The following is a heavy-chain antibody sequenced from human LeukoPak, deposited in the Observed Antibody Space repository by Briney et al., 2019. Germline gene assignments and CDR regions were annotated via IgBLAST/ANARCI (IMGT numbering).Heavy chain of an antibody. CDR2: INSRSSYI. Sequence: GGSLRLSCAASGFTFSSYSMNWVRQAPGKGLEWVSSINSRSSYIYYADSVKGRFTVSRGNAQNSLYLQMNSLRAEDTAVYYCAREIAGYSYGAFDYWGQGALVTVSS. V-gene: IGHV3-21*01. CDR3: AREIAGYSYGAFDY. J-gene: IGHJ4*02. D-gene: IGHD5-18*01. CDR1: GFTFSSYS.